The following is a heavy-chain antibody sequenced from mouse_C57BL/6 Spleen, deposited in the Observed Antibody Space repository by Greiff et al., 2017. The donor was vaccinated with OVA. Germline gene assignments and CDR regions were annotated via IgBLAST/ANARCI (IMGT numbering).Heavy chain of an antibody. CDR2: IDPETGGT. D-gene: IGHD1-1*01. V-gene: IGHV1-15*01. CDR1: GYTFTDYE. Sequence: VHLVESGAELVRPGASVTLSCKASGYTFTDYEMHWVKQTPVHGLEWIGAIDPETGGTAYNQKFKGKAILTADKSSSTAYMELRSLTSEDSAVYYCTRGDGSDDWGKGTTLTVSS. J-gene: IGHJ2*01. CDR3: TRGDGSDD.